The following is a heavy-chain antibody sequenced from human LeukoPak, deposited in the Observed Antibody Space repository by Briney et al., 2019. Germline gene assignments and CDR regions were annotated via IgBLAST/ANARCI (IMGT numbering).Heavy chain of an antibody. V-gene: IGHV3-48*01. CDR1: GFTFSSYR. CDR3: ARDLFGSGSYPLLDY. CDR2: ISSSSSTI. D-gene: IGHD3-10*01. Sequence: GGSLRLSCAASGFTFSSYRMNWVRQAPGKGLEWVSYISSSSSTIYYADSVKGRFTISRGNAKNSLHLQMNSLRAEDTAVYYCARDLFGSGSYPLLDYWGQGTLVTVSS. J-gene: IGHJ4*02.